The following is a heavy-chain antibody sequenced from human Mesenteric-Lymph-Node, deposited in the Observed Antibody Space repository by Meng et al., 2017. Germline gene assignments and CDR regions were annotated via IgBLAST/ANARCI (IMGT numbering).Heavy chain of an antibody. CDR2: IYWDDDK. V-gene: IGHV2-5*02. CDR1: GFSLLISGVG. Sequence: HIHLKESCPPLVTHTHTLTLTCTFSGFSLLISGVGVGWIRQPPVEDLEWLALIYWDDDKRYSPSLKSRLTITKDTSKNQVVLTMTNMDPVDTATYYCTHRPMTSAYYYFDYWGQGTLVTVSS. CDR3: THRPMTSAYYYFDY. J-gene: IGHJ4*02. D-gene: IGHD3-22*01.